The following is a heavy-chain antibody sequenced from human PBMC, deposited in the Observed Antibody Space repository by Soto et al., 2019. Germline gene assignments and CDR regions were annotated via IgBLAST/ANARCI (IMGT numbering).Heavy chain of an antibody. CDR2: INPNGGGT. CDR3: ARVVGSSGHYYSFAY. CDR1: GYTFTGYY. Sequence: ASVKVSCKTSGYTFTGYYINWVRQAPGQGLEWMGWINPNGGGTKYAQKFQGWVTMTRDTSISTAYMEVSRLTPDDTAVYYCARVVGSSGHYYSFAYWGQGTLVTVSS. V-gene: IGHV1-2*04. J-gene: IGHJ4*02. D-gene: IGHD3-22*01.